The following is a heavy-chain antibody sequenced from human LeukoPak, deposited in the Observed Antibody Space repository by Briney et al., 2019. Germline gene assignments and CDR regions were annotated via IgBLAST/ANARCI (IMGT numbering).Heavy chain of an antibody. V-gene: IGHV1-2*02. D-gene: IGHD1-26*01. Sequence: ASVKVSCKASGYEFSDNYIHWVRQAPGQGPEWMGWINPNSGGTHYAQKFQGRVTMTRDTSISTAYMELSRLTSDDTAVYYCARGGRIVGASGLMFDYWGQETLITVSS. CDR1: GYEFSDNY. CDR3: ARGGRIVGASGLMFDY. J-gene: IGHJ4*02. CDR2: INPNSGGT.